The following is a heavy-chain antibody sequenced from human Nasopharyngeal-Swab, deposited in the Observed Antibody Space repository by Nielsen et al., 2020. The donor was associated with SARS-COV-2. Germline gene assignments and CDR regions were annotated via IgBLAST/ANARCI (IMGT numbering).Heavy chain of an antibody. J-gene: IGHJ3*02. CDR3: ARDYSCDSSGYYHDDYAFDI. V-gene: IGHV4-59*01. Sequence: SETLSLTCTVSGGSISSYYWSWIRRPPGKGLEWIGYIYYSGSTNYNPSLKSRVTISVDTSKNQFSLKLSSVTAADTAVYYCARDYSCDSSGYYHDDYAFDIWGQGTMVTVPS. CDR2: IYYSGST. CDR1: GGSISSYY. D-gene: IGHD3-22*01.